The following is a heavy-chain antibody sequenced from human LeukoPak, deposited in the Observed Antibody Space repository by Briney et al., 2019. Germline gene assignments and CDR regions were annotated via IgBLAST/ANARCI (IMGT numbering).Heavy chain of an antibody. Sequence: PGGSLRLSCAASGFTFSSYAMHWVRQAPGKGLEWVAVISYDGSNKYYADSVKGRFTISRDNSKNTLYLQMNSLRAEDTAVYYCASFAYFGWSSTHFDYWGQGTLVTVSS. V-gene: IGHV3-30*04. CDR1: GFTFSSYA. CDR3: ASFAYFGWSSTHFDY. J-gene: IGHJ4*02. CDR2: ISYDGSNK. D-gene: IGHD3-9*01.